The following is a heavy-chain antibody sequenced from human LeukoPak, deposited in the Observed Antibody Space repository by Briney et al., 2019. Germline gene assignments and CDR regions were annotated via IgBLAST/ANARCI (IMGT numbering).Heavy chain of an antibody. CDR2: INPNSGGT. Sequence: ASVKVSCKASGYTFTGYYMHWVRQAPGQGLEWMGRINPNSGGTNYAQKFQGRVTMTRDTSISTAYMELSRLRSDDTAVYYCARGRYDFWSGNYYMDVWGKGTTVTVSS. CDR3: ARGRYDFWSGNYYMDV. V-gene: IGHV1-2*06. J-gene: IGHJ6*03. D-gene: IGHD3-3*01. CDR1: GYTFTGYY.